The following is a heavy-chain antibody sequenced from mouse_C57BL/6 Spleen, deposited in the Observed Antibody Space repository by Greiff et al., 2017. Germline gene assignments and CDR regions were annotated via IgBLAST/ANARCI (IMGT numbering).Heavy chain of an antibody. J-gene: IGHJ1*03. Sequence: EVQLVESGGGLVQPGGSLSLSCAASGFTFTDYYMSWVRQPPGKALEWLGFIRNKANGYTTEYSASVKGRFTISRDNSQSILYLQMNALRAEDSATYDCARSDGSSYGWYFDVWGTGTTVTVSS. CDR3: ARSDGSSYGWYFDV. CDR2: IRNKANGYTT. CDR1: GFTFTDYY. D-gene: IGHD1-1*01. V-gene: IGHV7-3*01.